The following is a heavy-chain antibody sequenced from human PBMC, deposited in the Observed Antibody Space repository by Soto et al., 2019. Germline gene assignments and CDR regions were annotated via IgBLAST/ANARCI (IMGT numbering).Heavy chain of an antibody. CDR3: ARTPGITGTKYYYYGMDV. J-gene: IGHJ6*02. CDR1: GFTFSSYA. V-gene: IGHV3-30-3*01. CDR2: ISYDGSNK. Sequence: QVQLVESGGGVVQPGRSLRLSCAASGFTFSSYAMHWVRKAPGKWLEWVAVISYDGSNKYYADSVKGRFTISIDNSKNTLYLQMNSLRAEDTAVYYCARTPGITGTKYYYYGMDVWGQWTTVTVSS. D-gene: IGHD1-7*01.